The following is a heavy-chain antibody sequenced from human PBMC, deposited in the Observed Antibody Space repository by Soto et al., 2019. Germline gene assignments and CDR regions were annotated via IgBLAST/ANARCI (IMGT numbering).Heavy chain of an antibody. Sequence: QVRLVQSGAELKKPGASVKVSCKASGNPFISYAISWVRQAPGQGLEWMGGFSVNNGNTIYAQKFHDRLTVTTDTSTTTAYVELRSLTSDDTAVYYCVWSCTGGSCSDYWGQGTLVTVSS. CDR2: FSVNNGNT. V-gene: IGHV1-18*04. CDR3: VWSCTGGSCSDY. D-gene: IGHD2-15*01. CDR1: GNPFISYA. J-gene: IGHJ4*02.